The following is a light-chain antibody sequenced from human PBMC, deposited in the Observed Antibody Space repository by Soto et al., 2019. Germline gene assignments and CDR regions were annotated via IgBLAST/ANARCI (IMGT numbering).Light chain of an antibody. CDR2: EGT. CDR1: SSDVGSYNL. V-gene: IGLV2-23*01. J-gene: IGLJ2*01. CDR3: CSYAGSSTWDVV. Sequence: QSALTQPASVSGSPGQSITISCTGTSSDVGSYNLVSWYQQHPGKAPKLMIYEGTKRHSGVSNRFSGSTSGNTASLTISGLPAEDEADYYCCSYAGSSTWDVVFGGGTKLTVL.